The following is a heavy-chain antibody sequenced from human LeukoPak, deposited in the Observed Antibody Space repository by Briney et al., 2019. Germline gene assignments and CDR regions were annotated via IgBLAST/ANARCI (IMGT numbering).Heavy chain of an antibody. CDR1: GFTFSNYW. CDR3: ARGSGSYVL. J-gene: IGHJ4*02. V-gene: IGHV3-7*03. Sequence: PGGSLRLSCAASGFTFSNYWMNWVRQAPGKGLEWVANIKSDGSVKDYADSVKGRFTISRDNAKNSLYLQMDSLGAGDTAVYYCARGSGSYVLWGQGTLVTVSS. D-gene: IGHD3-16*01. CDR2: IKSDGSVK.